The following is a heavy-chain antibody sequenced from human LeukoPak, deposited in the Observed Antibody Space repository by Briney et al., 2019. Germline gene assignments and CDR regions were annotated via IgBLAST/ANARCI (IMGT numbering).Heavy chain of an antibody. V-gene: IGHV1-18*01. CDR1: GYTFTSFG. J-gene: IGHJ4*02. CDR3: ARGSGSEVYCSSTSCFDY. D-gene: IGHD2-2*01. Sequence: GASVKVSCKASGYTFTSFGISWVRQAPGQGLEWMGWISAYNGNTNYAQKFQGRVTITADKSTSTAYMELSSLRSEDTAVYYCARGSGSEVYCSSTSCFDYWGQGTLVTVSS. CDR2: ISAYNGNT.